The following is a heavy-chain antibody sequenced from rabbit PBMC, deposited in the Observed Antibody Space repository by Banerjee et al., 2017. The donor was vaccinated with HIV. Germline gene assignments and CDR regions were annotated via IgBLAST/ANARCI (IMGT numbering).Heavy chain of an antibody. J-gene: IGHJ6*01. V-gene: IGHV1S43*01. Sequence: YASWAKGRFTISKSTSLNTVDLKMTSLTAADTATYFCARVGYNYDYFNLWGPGTLVTVS. CDR3: ARVGYNYDYFNL. D-gene: IGHD6-1*01.